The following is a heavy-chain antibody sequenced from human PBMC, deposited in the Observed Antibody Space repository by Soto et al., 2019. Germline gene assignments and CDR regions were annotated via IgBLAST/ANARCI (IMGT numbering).Heavy chain of an antibody. D-gene: IGHD5-12*01. CDR3: ARDQGFDFHNWFDP. J-gene: IGHJ5*02. CDR1: GGSVTTYY. Sequence: SETLSLTCTVTGGSVTTYYWSWIRQPPGKGLEWIGHISYSGSTNYNPSLKSRVTISVDSSTNQFSLKLRSVSAADTALYFCARDQGFDFHNWFDPWGQGALVTFSS. V-gene: IGHV4-59*02. CDR2: ISYSGST.